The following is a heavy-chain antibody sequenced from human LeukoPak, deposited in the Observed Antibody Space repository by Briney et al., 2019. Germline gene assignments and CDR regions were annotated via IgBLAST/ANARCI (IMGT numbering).Heavy chain of an antibody. D-gene: IGHD3-10*01. Sequence: ASVKVSCKASGYTFTSYYMHWVRQAPGQGLEWMGIINPSGGSTSYAQKFQGRVTMTRDTSTSTVYMELTGLRSEDTAVYYCARDLSGSNYYASGSYADWGQGTLVTVSS. CDR2: INPSGGST. J-gene: IGHJ4*02. CDR3: ARDLSGSNYYASGSYAD. V-gene: IGHV1-46*01. CDR1: GYTFTSYY.